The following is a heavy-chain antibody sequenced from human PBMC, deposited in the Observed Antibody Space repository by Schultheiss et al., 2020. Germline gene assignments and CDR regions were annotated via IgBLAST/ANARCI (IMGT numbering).Heavy chain of an antibody. CDR1: GFTFSSYD. CDR2: ISGSGGST. V-gene: IGHV3-23*01. D-gene: IGHD2-2*01. J-gene: IGHJ5*02. CDR3: ARDDGPDQGWFDP. Sequence: GGSLRLSCAASGFTFSSYDMHWVRQATGKGLEWVSAISGSGGSTYYADSVKGRFTISRDNSKNTLYLQMNSLRAEDTAVYYCARDDGPDQGWFDPWGQGTLVTVSS.